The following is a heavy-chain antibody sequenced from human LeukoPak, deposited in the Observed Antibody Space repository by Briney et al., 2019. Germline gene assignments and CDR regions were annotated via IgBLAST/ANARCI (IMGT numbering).Heavy chain of an antibody. CDR2: IYHSGST. D-gene: IGHD6-13*01. CDR3: ARGRVGKVAAAGGSNYWYFDL. CDR1: GGSISSGGYS. Sequence: SETLSLTCAVSGGSISSGGYSWSWIRQPPGKGLEWIGYIYHSGSTYYNPSLKSRVTISVDRSKNQFSLKLSSVTAADTAVYYCARGRVGKVAAAGGSNYWYFDLWGRGTLVTVSS. J-gene: IGHJ2*01. V-gene: IGHV4-30-2*01.